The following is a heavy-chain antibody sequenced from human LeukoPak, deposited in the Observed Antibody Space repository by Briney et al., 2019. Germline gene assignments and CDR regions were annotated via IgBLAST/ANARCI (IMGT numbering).Heavy chain of an antibody. CDR3: ASGRITMIVVVRPFDY. CDR1: GGSFSGYY. D-gene: IGHD3-22*01. CDR2: INHSGST. J-gene: IGHJ4*02. V-gene: IGHV4-34*01. Sequence: SETLSLTCAVYGGSFSGYYWSWIRQPPGKGLEWIGEINHSGSTNYNPSLKSRVTISVDTSKNQFSLKLSSVTAADTAVYYCASGRITMIVVVRPFDYWGQGTLVTVSS.